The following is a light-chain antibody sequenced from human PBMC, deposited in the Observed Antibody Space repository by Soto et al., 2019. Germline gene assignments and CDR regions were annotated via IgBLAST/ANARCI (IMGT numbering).Light chain of an antibody. CDR1: QSVSSSY. J-gene: IGKJ5*01. CDR3: QQYGSSPVT. Sequence: EIVLTQSPGTLSLSPGERATLSCRASQSVSSSYLAWYQQKPGQAHRLLIYGASSRATGIPDRFSGSGSGTDLTLTISRLEPEDFAVYDCQQYGSSPVTFGQGTRLEIK. V-gene: IGKV3-20*01. CDR2: GAS.